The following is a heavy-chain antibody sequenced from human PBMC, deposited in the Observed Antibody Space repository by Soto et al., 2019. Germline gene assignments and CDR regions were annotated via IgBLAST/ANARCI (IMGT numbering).Heavy chain of an antibody. CDR1: GGTFSSYA. D-gene: IGHD6-13*01. J-gene: IGHJ4*02. V-gene: IGHV1-69*06. CDR2: IIPVVGTT. Sequence: GASVKVSCKASGGTFSSYASSWVRQAPGQGLEWMGGIIPVVGTTNYAQKFQGRVTMTADTSTGTAYMELSSLRSEDTAVYYCATVLAAAGDLYYFDYWGQGTLVTVSS. CDR3: ATVLAAAGDLYYFDY.